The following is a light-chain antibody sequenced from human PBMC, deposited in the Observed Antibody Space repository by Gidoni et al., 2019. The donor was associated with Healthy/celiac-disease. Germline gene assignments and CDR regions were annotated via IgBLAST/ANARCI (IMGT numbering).Light chain of an antibody. V-gene: IGLV2-8*01. CDR1: SSDIGYYNY. CDR3: TSYAGRNILV. CDR2: EVT. Sequence: QSALTQPPSASGSPGQSVTISCTGTSSDIGYYNYVSWYQQHPGKAPKLMIYEVTKRPSGVPDRFSGSKSANTASLTVSGLQAEDEGDYYCTSYAGRNILVFGGGTKLTVL. J-gene: IGLJ2*01.